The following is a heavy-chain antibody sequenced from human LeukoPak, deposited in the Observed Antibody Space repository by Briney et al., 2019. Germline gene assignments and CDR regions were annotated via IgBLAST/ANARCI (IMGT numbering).Heavy chain of an antibody. J-gene: IGHJ4*02. CDR1: GGSFSGYY. CDR2: INHSGST. CDR3: ARAGRFFDGNVDY. D-gene: IGHD3/OR15-3a*01. V-gene: IGHV4-34*01. Sequence: SETLSLTCAVYGGSFSGYYWSWIRQPPGKGLEWIGEINHSGSTNYNPSLKSRVTISVDTSKNQFSLKLSSVTAADTAVYYCARAGRFFDGNVDYWGQGTLVTVSS.